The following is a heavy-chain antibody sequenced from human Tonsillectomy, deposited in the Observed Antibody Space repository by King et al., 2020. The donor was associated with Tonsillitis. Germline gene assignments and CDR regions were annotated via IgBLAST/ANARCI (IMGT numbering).Heavy chain of an antibody. J-gene: IGHJ3*02. Sequence: VQLVESGGGLVQPGGSLKLSCTASGFTFSSYEMNWVRQAPGKGLEWVSYISSSGWTIYYADSVKGRFTISRDNARNSLYLQMNSLRAEDTAVYYCTRGSWAITLMPADAFDIWGQGTLVTVSS. D-gene: IGHD3-22*01. CDR1: GFTFSSYE. CDR3: TRGSWAITLMPADAFDI. V-gene: IGHV3-48*03. CDR2: ISSSGWTI.